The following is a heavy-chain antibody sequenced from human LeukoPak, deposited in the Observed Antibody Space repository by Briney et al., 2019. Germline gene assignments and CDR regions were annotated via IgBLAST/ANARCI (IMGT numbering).Heavy chain of an antibody. J-gene: IGHJ4*02. CDR3: ARVTGYIVEDYFDY. V-gene: IGHV4-39*07. D-gene: IGHD3-22*01. Sequence: SETLSLTCTVSGGSISSSSSYWGWIRQSPGKGLEWIGSIYFSGSTDYNPSLKSRVIISVDTSKNQFSLRLSSVTAADTAVYYCARVTGYIVEDYFDYWGQGTLVTVSS. CDR2: IYFSGST. CDR1: GGSISSSSSY.